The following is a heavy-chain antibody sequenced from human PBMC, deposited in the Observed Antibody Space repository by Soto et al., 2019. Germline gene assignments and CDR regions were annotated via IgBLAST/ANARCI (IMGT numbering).Heavy chain of an antibody. CDR1: GGSINIGGYY. D-gene: IGHD3-9*01. V-gene: IGHV4-31*01. Sequence: QVQLQESGPGLVKPSQTLSLTCTVSGGSINIGGYYWSWIRLHPGKGLEWIGYNYYSGSTYYNPSLKSQVTIAGHTSKNQFSLKLCSVTAADTAVYYCARDLTSYGMDVWGQGTTVTVSS. CDR2: NYYSGST. CDR3: ARDLTSYGMDV. J-gene: IGHJ6*02.